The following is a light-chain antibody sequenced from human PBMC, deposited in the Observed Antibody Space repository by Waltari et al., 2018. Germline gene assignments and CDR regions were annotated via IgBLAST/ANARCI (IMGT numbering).Light chain of an antibody. V-gene: IGKV1-39*01. J-gene: IGKJ3*01. CDR2: AAS. CDR1: QSISSY. Sequence: DIQMTQSPSSLSVSVGDRVTITCQASQSISSYLNWYQQKPGKAPKLLIYAASSLQSGVPSRFSGSGSGTDFTLTISSLQPEDFATYYCQQSYSTLFTFGPGTKVDIK. CDR3: QQSYSTLFT.